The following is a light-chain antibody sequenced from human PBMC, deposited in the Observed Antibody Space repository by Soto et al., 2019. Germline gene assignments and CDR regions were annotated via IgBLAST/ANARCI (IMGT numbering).Light chain of an antibody. CDR3: QQRSNWPL. Sequence: EIVMTQSPATLSVSPGERATLSCRASQSVSSNLAWYQQKPGQAPRLLIYGASTRATGIPARFSGSGSGTEFTLTISSLQSEDFAVYYCQQRSNWPLFGGGTKVEIE. V-gene: IGKV3-15*01. J-gene: IGKJ4*01. CDR1: QSVSSN. CDR2: GAS.